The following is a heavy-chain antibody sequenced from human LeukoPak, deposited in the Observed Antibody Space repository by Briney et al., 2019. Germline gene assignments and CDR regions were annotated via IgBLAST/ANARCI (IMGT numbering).Heavy chain of an antibody. D-gene: IGHD3-22*01. J-gene: IGHJ4*02. CDR1: GYTFTSYG. CDR3: ARSYYYDSSGYGDY. CDR2: ISAYNGNT. V-gene: IGHV1-18*01. Sequence: ASVKVSCKASGYTFTSYGISWVRQAPGQGLEWMGWISAYNGNTNYAQKLQGRVTMTTDTSTSTAYMELRGLRSDDTAVYYCARSYYYDSSGYGDYWGQGTLVTVSS.